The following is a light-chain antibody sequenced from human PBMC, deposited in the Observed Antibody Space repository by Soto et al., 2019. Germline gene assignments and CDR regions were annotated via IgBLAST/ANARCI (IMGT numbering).Light chain of an antibody. CDR1: SGHSSYA. CDR3: QTWGTGIVV. Sequence: QLVLTQSPSASASLGASVKLTCTLSSGHSSYAIAWHQQQPEKGPRYLMKLNSDGSHSKGGGIPDRFSGTSSGAERYLTLSSLQSEDEADYYCQTWGTGIVVFGGGTKLTVL. J-gene: IGLJ2*01. CDR2: LNSDGSH. V-gene: IGLV4-69*01.